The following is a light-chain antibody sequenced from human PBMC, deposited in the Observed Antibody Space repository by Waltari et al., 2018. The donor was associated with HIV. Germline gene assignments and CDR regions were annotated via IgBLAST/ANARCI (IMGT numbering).Light chain of an antibody. CDR2: EV. J-gene: IGLJ1*01. V-gene: IGLV2-14*01. CDR3: SSYTTTSTLVV. CDR1: SSDVGGYNY. Sequence: QSALTQPASVSGSPGQSITISCTGTSSDVGGYNYVSWYQQHPGKAPKLMIYEVSNRFSGSKSGNTASLTISGLQAEDEADYYCSSYTTTSTLVVFGTGTKVTVL.